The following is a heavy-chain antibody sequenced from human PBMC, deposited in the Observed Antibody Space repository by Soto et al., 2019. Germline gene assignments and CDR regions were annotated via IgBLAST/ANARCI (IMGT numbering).Heavy chain of an antibody. V-gene: IGHV3-23*01. CDR2: IRGSSGST. CDR3: VKGAWLDY. Sequence: EVQLLESGGGLIQPGGSLILSCAASGFTFSTFDMTWVRQPPGKGLEWVSLIRGSSGSTYYADSVKGRFTISKDNSKNTLYLQMNSLSAEDTALYFCVKGAWLDYWGQGNMVTVSS. J-gene: IGHJ4*02. CDR1: GFTFSTFD.